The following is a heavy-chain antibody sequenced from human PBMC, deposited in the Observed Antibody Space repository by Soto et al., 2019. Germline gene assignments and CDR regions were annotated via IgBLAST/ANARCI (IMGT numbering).Heavy chain of an antibody. D-gene: IGHD2-21*01. CDR2: INPSGGST. V-gene: IGHV1-46*01. CDR1: GYTFTSYY. Sequence: ASVKVSCKASGYTFTSYYMHWVLQAPGQALEWMGIINPSGGSTSYAQKFQGRVTMTRDTSTSTVYMELSSLRSEDTAVYYCARVVLARDSIPTHAFDIWGQGTMVTVSS. J-gene: IGHJ3*02. CDR3: ARVVLARDSIPTHAFDI.